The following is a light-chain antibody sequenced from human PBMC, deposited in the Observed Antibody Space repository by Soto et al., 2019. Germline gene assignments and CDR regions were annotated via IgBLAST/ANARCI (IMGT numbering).Light chain of an antibody. J-gene: IGLJ1*01. CDR2: EVT. CDR3: NSYAGSISV. Sequence: QSVLTQPPSASGSPGQSVTISCTGTSSDVGGYNYVSWYQQHPGKAPKLMIFEVTKRPSGVPDRFSGSKSGNTASLTVSGLQAEDEADYYCNSYAGSISVFGTGTKLTVL. CDR1: SSDVGGYNY. V-gene: IGLV2-8*01.